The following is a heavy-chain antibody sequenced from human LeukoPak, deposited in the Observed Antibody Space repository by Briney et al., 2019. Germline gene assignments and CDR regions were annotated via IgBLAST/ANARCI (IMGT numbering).Heavy chain of an antibody. Sequence: GASVKVSCKASGYTFTDYYLHWVRQAPGQGLEWMGWVNPNSGATKYAQNFQGRVTMTGDTSISTGYMELSGLTSDDTAVYYCARNIWNLRLICYWGQGTLVTVSS. CDR3: ARNIWNLRLICY. J-gene: IGHJ4*02. V-gene: IGHV1-2*02. D-gene: IGHD3-16*01. CDR1: GYTFTDYY. CDR2: VNPNSGAT.